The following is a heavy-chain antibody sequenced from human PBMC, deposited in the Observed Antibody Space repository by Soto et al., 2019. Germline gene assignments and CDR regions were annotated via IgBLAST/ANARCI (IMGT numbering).Heavy chain of an antibody. CDR1: GGSISTYY. D-gene: IGHD6-6*01. CDR3: ARERPDGARLDP. Sequence: SETLSLTCTVSGGSISTYYWSWIRQPPGKGLEWIGYIYYDGSTSYNPSLRSRVTISVDTSKNQFSLMLSSVTAADTAVYYCARERPDGARLDPWGQGTLVTVSS. J-gene: IGHJ5*02. V-gene: IGHV4-59*12. CDR2: IYYDGST.